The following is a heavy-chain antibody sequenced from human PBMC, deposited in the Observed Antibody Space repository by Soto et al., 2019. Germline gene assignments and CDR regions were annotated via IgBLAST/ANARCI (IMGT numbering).Heavy chain of an antibody. CDR1: GGTFSSYA. CDR3: ARGESAWPPSTSVY. CDR2: IIPIFGTA. V-gene: IGHV1-69*06. J-gene: IGHJ4*02. D-gene: IGHD2-2*01. Sequence: SVKVSCKASGGTFSSYAISWVRQAPGQGLEWMGGIIPIFGTANYAQKFQGRVTITADKSTSTAYMELSSLRSEDTAVYYCARGESAWPPSTSVYWGQGTLVTVSS.